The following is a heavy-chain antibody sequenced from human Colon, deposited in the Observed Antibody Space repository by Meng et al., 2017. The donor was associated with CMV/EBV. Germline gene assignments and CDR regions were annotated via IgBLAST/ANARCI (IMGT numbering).Heavy chain of an antibody. V-gene: IGHV1-8*03. CDR2: MNPNSGNT. J-gene: IGHJ5*02. CDR1: GYTFTSYD. D-gene: IGHD3-9*01. CDR3: ARGLRYFDWLPPSSWFDP. Sequence: ASVKVSCKASGYTFTSYDINWVRQATGQGLEWMGWMNPNSGNTGYAQKFQGRVTITRNTSISTAYMELSSLRSEDTAVYYCARGLRYFDWLPPSSWFDPWGQGTLVTVSS.